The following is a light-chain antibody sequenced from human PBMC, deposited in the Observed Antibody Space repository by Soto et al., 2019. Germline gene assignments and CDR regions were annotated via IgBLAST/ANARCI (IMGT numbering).Light chain of an antibody. CDR1: QSVSSY. CDR3: QQRTDWVT. CDR2: EAS. Sequence: EIVLTQSPATLSLSPGERATLSCRASQSVSSYLAWYQQKPGQAPRLLIYEASNRATGIPARFSGSGSGTDFTLTISGLEPEDFAVYYCQQRTDWVTFGGGTKVEIK. J-gene: IGKJ4*01. V-gene: IGKV3-11*01.